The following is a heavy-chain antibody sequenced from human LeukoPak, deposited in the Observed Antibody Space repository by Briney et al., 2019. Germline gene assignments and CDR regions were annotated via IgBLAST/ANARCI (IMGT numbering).Heavy chain of an antibody. D-gene: IGHD6-13*01. CDR2: IYYSGST. CDR1: GGSISSYY. V-gene: IGHV4-59*12. J-gene: IGHJ6*02. Sequence: SETLSLTCTVSGGSISSYYWSWIWQPPGKGLEWIGYIYYSGSTNYNPSLKSRVTISVDTSKNQFSLKLSSVTAADTAVYYCARRVSGYSSSWYSSMDVWGQGTTVTVSS. CDR3: ARRVSGYSSSWYSSMDV.